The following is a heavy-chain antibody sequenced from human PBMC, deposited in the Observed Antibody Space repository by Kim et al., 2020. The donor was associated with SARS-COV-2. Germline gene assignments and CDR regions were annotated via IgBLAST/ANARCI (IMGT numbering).Heavy chain of an antibody. CDR1: GGSFSGYY. CDR3: ARGRGGLWFGELRYYFDY. D-gene: IGHD3-10*01. CDR2: INHSGST. J-gene: IGHJ4*02. Sequence: SETLSLTCAVYGGSFSGYYWSWIRQPPGKGLEWIGEINHSGSTNYNPSLKSRVTISVDTSKNQFSLKLSSVTAADTAVYYCARGRGGLWFGELRYYFDYWGQGTLVTVSS. V-gene: IGHV4-34*01.